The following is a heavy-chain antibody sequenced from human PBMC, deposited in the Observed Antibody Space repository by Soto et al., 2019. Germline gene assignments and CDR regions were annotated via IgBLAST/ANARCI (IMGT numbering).Heavy chain of an antibody. J-gene: IGHJ4*02. CDR2: INPSGGST. D-gene: IGHD3-22*01. V-gene: IGHV1-46*04. CDR1: GYTFTSYY. CDR3: ARDRYYDSSGYYYAGGDY. Sequence: QVQLVQSGAEVKKPGASVKVSCKASGYTFTSYYMHWVRQAPGQGLEWMGIINPSGGSTSYAQKLQGRVTMTRDTSTSTVYMELSSLRSEDTAVYYCARDRYYDSSGYYYAGGDYWGQGTLVTVSS.